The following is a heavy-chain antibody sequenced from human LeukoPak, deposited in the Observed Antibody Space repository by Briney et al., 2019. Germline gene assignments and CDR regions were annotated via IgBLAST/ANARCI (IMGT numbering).Heavy chain of an antibody. J-gene: IGHJ4*02. CDR1: GGSISSGGYS. D-gene: IGHD3-10*01. V-gene: IGHV4-31*03. CDR3: AREMVRGVNFDY. CDR2: IYYSGST. Sequence: SQTLSLTCTVSGGSISSGGYSWRWIRQHPGKGLEWIGYIYYSGSTYYNPSLKSRVTISVDTSKSQFSLKLSSVTAAHTTAYYCAREMVRGVNFDYWGQGTLVTVSS.